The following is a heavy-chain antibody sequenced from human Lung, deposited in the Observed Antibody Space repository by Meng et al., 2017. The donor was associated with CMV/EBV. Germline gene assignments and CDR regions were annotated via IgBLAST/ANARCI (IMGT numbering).Heavy chain of an antibody. CDR1: GFSFDTYW. CDR3: ARGLAPSDTNFGAPHAY. CDR2: ITSDGIEN. Sequence: GESXKISXVGSGFSFDTYWMTWARQAPGKGLEWVANITSDGIENNVLDAVKGRFTISRDNAKNALYLQMNRLRTEDTAFYYCARGLAPSDTNFGAPHAYWGQGIXVTVSS. D-gene: IGHD3-3*01. V-gene: IGHV3-7*01. J-gene: IGHJ4*02.